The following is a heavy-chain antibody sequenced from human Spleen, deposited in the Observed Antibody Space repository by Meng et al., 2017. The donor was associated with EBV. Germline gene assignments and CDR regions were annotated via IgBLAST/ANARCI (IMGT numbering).Heavy chain of an antibody. V-gene: IGHV1-2*06. CDR1: GYTFPYFF. Sequence: QVQLVESGAEVEKPGASMKVSCKAFGYTFPYFFIYWVRQAPGQGLEWMGRINPNSGGTKYAQKFQGRVTLTRDTSINTAYLELSGLKSEDTAVYYCARGGASWYEDFWGQGTLVTVSS. CDR3: ARGGASWYEDF. J-gene: IGHJ4*02. CDR2: INPNSGGT. D-gene: IGHD6-13*01.